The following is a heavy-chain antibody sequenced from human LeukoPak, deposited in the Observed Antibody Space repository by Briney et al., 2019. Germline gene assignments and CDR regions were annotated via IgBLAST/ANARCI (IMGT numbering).Heavy chain of an antibody. CDR3: AKDPIVGATSWYYFDY. Sequence: PGGSLRLSSAASGFTFSSYAMSWVRQAPGKGLEWVSAISGSGGSTYYADSVKGRFTISRDNSKNTLYLQMNSLRAEDTAVYYCAKDPIVGATSWYYFDYWGQGTLVTVSS. CDR2: ISGSGGST. J-gene: IGHJ4*02. CDR1: GFTFSSYA. D-gene: IGHD1-26*01. V-gene: IGHV3-23*01.